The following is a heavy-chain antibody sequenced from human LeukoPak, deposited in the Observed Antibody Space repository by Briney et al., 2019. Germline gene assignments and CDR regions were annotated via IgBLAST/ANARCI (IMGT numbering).Heavy chain of an antibody. Sequence: ASVKVSCKASGYTFTGYYMHWVRQAPGQGLEWMGWINPNSGGTNYAQKFQGRVTMTRDTSISTAYMELSRLRSDDTAVCYCARGRDGYNPIDYWGQGTLVTVSS. CDR1: GYTFTGYY. D-gene: IGHD5-24*01. CDR2: INPNSGGT. J-gene: IGHJ4*02. CDR3: ARGRDGYNPIDY. V-gene: IGHV1-2*02.